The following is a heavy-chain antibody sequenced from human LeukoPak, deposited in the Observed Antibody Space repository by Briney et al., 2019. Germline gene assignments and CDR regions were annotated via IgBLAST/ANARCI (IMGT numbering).Heavy chain of an antibody. Sequence: GGSLRLSCAASEFSFGNYAMSWVRQAPGKGLQWVSSITSSGGATYYIDSVRGRFTISRDNSKNTLYLQMNSLRADDTAVYYCAKKMGTGKYYFDYWGQGTLVTVSS. D-gene: IGHD3-10*01. J-gene: IGHJ4*02. CDR3: AKKMGTGKYYFDY. CDR2: ITSSGGAT. CDR1: EFSFGNYA. V-gene: IGHV3-23*01.